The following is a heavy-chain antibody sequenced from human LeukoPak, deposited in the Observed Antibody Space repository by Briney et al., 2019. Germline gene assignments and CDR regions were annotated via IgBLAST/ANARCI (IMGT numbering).Heavy chain of an antibody. Sequence: SETLSLTCTVSGGSISSSSYYWGWIRQPPGKGLEWIGSIYYSGSTYYNPSLKSRVTISVDTSKNQFSLKLSFVTAADTAVYYCARLRGVVTAVWGQGTLVTVSS. J-gene: IGHJ4*02. V-gene: IGHV4-39*01. CDR1: GGSISSSSYY. CDR3: ARLRGVVTAV. CDR2: IYYSGST. D-gene: IGHD2-21*02.